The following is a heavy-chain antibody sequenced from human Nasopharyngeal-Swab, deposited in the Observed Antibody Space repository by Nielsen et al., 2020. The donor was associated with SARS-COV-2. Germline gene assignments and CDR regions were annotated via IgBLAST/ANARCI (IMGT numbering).Heavy chain of an antibody. CDR3: ARAVVGGRVDS. Sequence: AGSLTLSCTVSGGSISSYYWSWIRQSPGKGLEWIGYFYYSGITNYNPSLKSRVTISIDTSKNQFSLKMNSVTAADTDVYYGARAVVGGRVDSWGQGTLVTVSS. D-gene: IGHD1-26*01. CDR2: FYYSGIT. V-gene: IGHV4-59*08. CDR1: GGSISSYY. J-gene: IGHJ4*02.